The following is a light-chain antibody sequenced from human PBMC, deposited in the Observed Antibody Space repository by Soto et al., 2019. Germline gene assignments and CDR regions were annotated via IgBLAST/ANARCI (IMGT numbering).Light chain of an antibody. CDR3: QQYHHLWT. Sequence: EIVMTQSPAPLSVSPGERATLSCTASHYVYSNVAWFQQRPGQAPRLLIYRASTRATGTPARFSGSGSGTEFTLTITSLQSEDCAIYYCQQYHHLWTFGQGTEVETK. J-gene: IGKJ1*01. V-gene: IGKV3-15*01. CDR1: HYVYSN. CDR2: RAS.